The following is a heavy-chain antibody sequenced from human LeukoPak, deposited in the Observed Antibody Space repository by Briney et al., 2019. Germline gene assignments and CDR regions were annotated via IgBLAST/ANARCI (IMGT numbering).Heavy chain of an antibody. J-gene: IGHJ4*02. V-gene: IGHV4-39*07. CDR3: ARDGWLDYYFDY. Sequence: PSETLSLTCTVSGGSISSSSYYWGWIRQPPGKGLEWIGSIYYSGSTYYNPSLKSRVTISVDTSKNQFSLKLSSVTAADTAVYYCARDGWLDYYFDYWGQGTLVTVSS. D-gene: IGHD5-24*01. CDR1: GGSISSSSYY. CDR2: IYYSGST.